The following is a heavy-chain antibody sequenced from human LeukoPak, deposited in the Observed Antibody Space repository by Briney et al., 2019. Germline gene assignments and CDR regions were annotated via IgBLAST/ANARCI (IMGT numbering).Heavy chain of an antibody. D-gene: IGHD4-17*01. CDR3: ARHGNYGDYVESPLDY. V-gene: IGHV4-34*01. J-gene: IGHJ4*02. Sequence: PSETLSLTCAVYGGSFSGYYWSWIRQPPGKGLEWIGEINHSGSTNYNPSLKSRVTISVDTSKNQFSLKLSSVTAADTAVYYCARHGNYGDYVESPLDYWGQGTLVTVSS. CDR2: INHSGST. CDR1: GGSFSGYY.